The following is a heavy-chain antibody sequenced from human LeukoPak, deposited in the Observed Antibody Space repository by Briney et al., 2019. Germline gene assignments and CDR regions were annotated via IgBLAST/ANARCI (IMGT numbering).Heavy chain of an antibody. D-gene: IGHD1-14*01. CDR3: ARDRGNQRGYYYYMDV. CDR1: GFTFSSYW. CDR2: IKGDGSEK. Sequence: GGSLRLSCAASGFTFSSYWMTWVRQAPGKGLEWVGNIKGDGSEKYYVDSVKGRFTISRDNAKNSLYLQMNSLRAEDTAVYYCARDRGNQRGYYYYMDVWGKGTTVTVSS. J-gene: IGHJ6*03. V-gene: IGHV3-7*01.